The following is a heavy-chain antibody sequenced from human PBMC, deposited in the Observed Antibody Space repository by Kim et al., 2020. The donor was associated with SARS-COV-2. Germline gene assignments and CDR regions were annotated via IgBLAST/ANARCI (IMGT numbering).Heavy chain of an antibody. V-gene: IGHV1-2*02. D-gene: IGHD5-18*01. CDR3: ASINNSYGFFYFDY. Sequence: QKFQGRVTMTRDTSISTAYMELSRLRSDDTAVYYCASINNSYGFFYFDYWGQGTLVTVSS. J-gene: IGHJ4*02.